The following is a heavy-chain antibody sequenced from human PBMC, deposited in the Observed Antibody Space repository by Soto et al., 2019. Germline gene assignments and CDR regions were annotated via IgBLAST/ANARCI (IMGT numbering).Heavy chain of an antibody. CDR1: GFPFSDYY. CDR3: ARRRPTGYYNY. Sequence: QVQLVESGGDLVKPGGSLRLSCAASGFPFSDYYMSWIRQAPGKGLEWVSSIGSSSSYTNYADSVKGRFTNSRDKAKNSLYLQMNSLRAEDTAVYYCARRRPTGYYNYWGQGTLVTVSA. D-gene: IGHD3-9*01. J-gene: IGHJ4*02. CDR2: IGSSSSYT. V-gene: IGHV3-11*05.